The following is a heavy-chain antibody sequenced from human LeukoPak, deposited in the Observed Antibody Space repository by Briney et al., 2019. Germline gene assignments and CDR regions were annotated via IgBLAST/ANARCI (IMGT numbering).Heavy chain of an antibody. Sequence: GASLRLSCVASGFTFSNYAMSWVRQASGKGLEGVSAITCSGTNTCYADAVKGRFTISRDNSKNTVFLQMNSLRHEDTAIYYCVIWGDYDVLTGYYVPDYWGQGTLVTVSS. V-gene: IGHV3-23*01. CDR3: VIWGDYDVLTGYYVPDY. D-gene: IGHD3-9*01. CDR2: ITCSGTNT. CDR1: GFTFSNYA. J-gene: IGHJ4*02.